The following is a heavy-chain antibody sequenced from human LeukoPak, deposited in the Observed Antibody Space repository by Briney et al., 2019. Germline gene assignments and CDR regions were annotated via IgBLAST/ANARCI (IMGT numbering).Heavy chain of an antibody. D-gene: IGHD3-3*01. CDR3: AKDRYYDFWSGYFDY. Sequence: QPGRSLRLPCAASGFTFDDYAMHWVRQAPGKGLEWVSGISWNSGSIGYADSVKGRFTISRDNAKNSLYLQMNSLRAEDTALYYCAKDRYYDFWSGYFDYWGQGTLVTVSS. J-gene: IGHJ4*02. V-gene: IGHV3-9*01. CDR2: ISWNSGSI. CDR1: GFTFDDYA.